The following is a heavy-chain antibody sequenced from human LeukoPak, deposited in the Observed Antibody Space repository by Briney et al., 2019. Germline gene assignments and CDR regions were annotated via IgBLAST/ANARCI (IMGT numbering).Heavy chain of an antibody. J-gene: IGHJ5*02. CDR3: AKEPASSGWFDP. CDR1: GFTFSSYA. Sequence: AGVSLRLSCAASGFTFSSYAMTWVRQAPGKGPEWVSGIKGSGGDTYYADSVKGRFTISRDNSKNTLYLQMNSLRAEDTAVYYCAKEPASSGWFDPWGQGTLVTVSS. V-gene: IGHV3-23*01. CDR2: IKGSGGDT. D-gene: IGHD6-19*01.